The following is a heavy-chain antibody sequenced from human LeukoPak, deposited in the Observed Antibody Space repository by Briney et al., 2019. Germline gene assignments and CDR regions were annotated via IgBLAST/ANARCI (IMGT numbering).Heavy chain of an antibody. Sequence: ASVKVSCTASGYTVTNYYMHWVRQAPGQGLEWMGIINPNIGSTRYAQKFQGRVTMTRDTSTSTVYMELSSLTSEDTAVYYCARERSGSGRGWFDPWGQGTLVTVSS. D-gene: IGHD3-10*01. J-gene: IGHJ5*02. CDR2: INPNIGST. CDR1: GYTVTNYY. V-gene: IGHV1-46*01. CDR3: ARERSGSGRGWFDP.